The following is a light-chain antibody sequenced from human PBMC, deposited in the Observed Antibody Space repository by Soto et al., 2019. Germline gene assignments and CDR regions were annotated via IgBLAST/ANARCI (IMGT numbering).Light chain of an antibody. CDR3: QQLNSYPYT. CDR2: GTS. CDR1: QSIGSTY. Sequence: EIVLTQSPGTLSLSPGESATLSCRASQSIGSTYLAWYQQRPGQVPRLLISGTSTRATGIPDRFTGSGSGTDFTLTISRLQPEDFAVYYCQQLNSYPYTFGQGTKLEIK. V-gene: IGKV3-20*01. J-gene: IGKJ2*01.